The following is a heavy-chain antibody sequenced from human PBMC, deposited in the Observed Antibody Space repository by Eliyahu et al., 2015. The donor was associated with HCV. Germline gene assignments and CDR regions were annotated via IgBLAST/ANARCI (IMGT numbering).Heavy chain of an antibody. D-gene: IGHD6-19*01. CDR3: AKGSSGWVGAYFDN. CDR1: GFPFHDYA. Sequence: EVQLVESGGGLVQPGRSLRXSCAASGFPFHDYAMHWVRQPPGEGLEWVSGITSNSGYMGYADSVKGRFIISRDNAKKSLYLQMNSLRPEDTAFYYCAKGSSGWVGAYFDNWGQGTLVTVSS. J-gene: IGHJ4*02. V-gene: IGHV3-9*01. CDR2: ITSNSGYM.